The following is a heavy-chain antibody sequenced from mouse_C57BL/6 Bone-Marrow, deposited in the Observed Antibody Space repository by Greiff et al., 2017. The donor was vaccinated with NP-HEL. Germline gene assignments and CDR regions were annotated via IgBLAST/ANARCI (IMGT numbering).Heavy chain of an antibody. D-gene: IGHD4-1*01. CDR2: INPNNGGT. CDR1: GYTFTDYY. V-gene: IGHV1-26*01. CDR3: ARMNWDYYAMDY. Sequence: FQLQQSGPELVKPGASVKISCKASGYTFTDYYMNWVKQSHGKSLEWIGDINPNNGGTSYNQKFKGKATLTVDKSSSTAYMELRSLTSEDSAVYYCARMNWDYYAMDYWGQGTSVTVSS. J-gene: IGHJ4*01.